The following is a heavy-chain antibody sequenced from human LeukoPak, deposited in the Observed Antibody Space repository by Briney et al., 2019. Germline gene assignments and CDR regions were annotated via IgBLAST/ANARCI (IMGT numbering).Heavy chain of an antibody. CDR1: GYTFTGYY. D-gene: IGHD5-12*01. Sequence: GASVKVSCKASGYTFTGYYMHWVRQAPGQGLEWMGWINPNSGGTNYAQKFQGRVTMTRDTSISTAYMELSRLRSDDTAVYYCAREVATVIGDQTFDIWGQGTMVTVSS. V-gene: IGHV1-2*02. CDR3: AREVATVIGDQTFDI. J-gene: IGHJ3*02. CDR2: INPNSGGT.